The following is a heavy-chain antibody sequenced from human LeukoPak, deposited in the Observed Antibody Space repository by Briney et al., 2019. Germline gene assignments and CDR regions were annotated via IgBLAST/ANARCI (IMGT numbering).Heavy chain of an antibody. D-gene: IGHD4-11*01. Sequence: GGSLRLSCAASGFIFSSYAMSWVRQAPGKGLEWVSGISGSGGSTYYADSVKGRFTISRDNSKNTLYLQMNSLRAEDMAVYYCAKGLQGYSSSWFDPWGQGTLVTVSS. CDR1: GFIFSSYA. J-gene: IGHJ5*02. CDR2: ISGSGGST. V-gene: IGHV3-23*01. CDR3: AKGLQGYSSSWFDP.